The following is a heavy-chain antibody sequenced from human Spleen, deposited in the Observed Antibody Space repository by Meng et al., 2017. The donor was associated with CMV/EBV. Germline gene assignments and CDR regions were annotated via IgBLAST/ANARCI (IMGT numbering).Heavy chain of an antibody. D-gene: IGHD2-21*01. J-gene: IGHJ6*02. Sequence: ASVKVSCKASGYTFTGYYMHWVRQAPGQGLEWMGWVNPNSGGTNYAQKFQGRVTMARDTSISTAYMELSRLRSDDTAVYYCAAENRGPYCGADCTNYYSYGMDVWGQGTTVTVSS. CDR1: GYTFTGYY. V-gene: IGHV1-2*02. CDR3: AAENRGPYCGADCTNYYSYGMDV. CDR2: VNPNSGGT.